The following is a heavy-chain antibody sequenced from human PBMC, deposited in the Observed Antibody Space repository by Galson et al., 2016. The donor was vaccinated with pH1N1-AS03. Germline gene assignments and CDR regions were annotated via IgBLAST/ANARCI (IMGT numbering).Heavy chain of an antibody. Sequence: SLRLSCAASGFTFTDYYMTWIRQAPGKGLELISYISSRGSTKYYADSVKGRFAISRDDTKKSVYLQMDRLRVEGTAVYYCARDWGFSWTSRPTFDFWGQGTMVAVSA. CDR2: ISSRGSTK. CDR3: ARDWGFSWTSRPTFDF. CDR1: GFTFTDYY. D-gene: IGHD6-13*01. V-gene: IGHV3-11*01. J-gene: IGHJ3*01.